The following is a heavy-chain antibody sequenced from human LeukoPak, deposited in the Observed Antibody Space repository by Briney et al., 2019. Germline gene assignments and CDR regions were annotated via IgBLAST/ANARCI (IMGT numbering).Heavy chain of an antibody. CDR3: AKGGDFWSGSTKFDP. Sequence: PGGSLRLSCAASGFTFRSYGMHWVRQAPGKGLEWVAFIRYDGSNKYYADSVKGRFTISRDNSKNTLYLQMNSLRAEDTAVYYCAKGGDFWSGSTKFDPWGQGTLVTVSS. D-gene: IGHD3-3*01. V-gene: IGHV3-30*02. J-gene: IGHJ5*02. CDR1: GFTFRSYG. CDR2: IRYDGSNK.